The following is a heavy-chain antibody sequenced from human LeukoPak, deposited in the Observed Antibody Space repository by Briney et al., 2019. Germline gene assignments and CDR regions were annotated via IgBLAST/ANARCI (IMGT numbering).Heavy chain of an antibody. CDR2: IYTSGST. CDR1: GGSISSGSYY. V-gene: IGHV4-61*02. D-gene: IGHD5-18*01. Sequence: PSETLSLTCTVSGGSISSGSYYWSWIRQPAGKGLEWIGRIYTSGSTNYNPSLKSRVTISVDTSKNQFSLKLSSVTAADTAVYYCARVVWSPSMVTGNWFDPWGQGTLVTVSS. J-gene: IGHJ5*02. CDR3: ARVVWSPSMVTGNWFDP.